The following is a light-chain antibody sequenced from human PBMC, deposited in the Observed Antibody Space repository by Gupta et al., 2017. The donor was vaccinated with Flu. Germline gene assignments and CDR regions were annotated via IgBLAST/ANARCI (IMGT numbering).Light chain of an antibody. CDR3: QHYYSTPIT. CDR2: WAS. CDR1: QSVLYSSNNKNY. Sequence: DIVMTQSPDSRAVSLGERATINCKSSQSVLYSSNNKNYLAWYQHKPVQPPKLLIYWASTRESWVPDRFSGSGSGTDFTLTISSLQAEDVAVYYCQHYYSTPITFGQWTRLEIK. V-gene: IGKV4-1*01. J-gene: IGKJ5*01.